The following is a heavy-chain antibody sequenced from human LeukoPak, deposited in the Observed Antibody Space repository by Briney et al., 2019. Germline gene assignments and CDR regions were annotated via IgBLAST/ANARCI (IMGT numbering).Heavy chain of an antibody. V-gene: IGHV6-1*01. CDR1: GVSVSSNSAA. J-gene: IGHJ4*02. D-gene: IGHD3-10*01. Sequence: SQTLSLTCAISGVSVSSNSAAWNWIRQSPSRGLEWLGRTYYRSKWYNDYAVSVKSRITIHPDTSKNQFSLQLNSVTPEDTAVYYCARGARGVMYTGVDYWGQGTLVTVSS. CDR3: ARGARGVMYTGVDY. CDR2: TYYRSKWYN.